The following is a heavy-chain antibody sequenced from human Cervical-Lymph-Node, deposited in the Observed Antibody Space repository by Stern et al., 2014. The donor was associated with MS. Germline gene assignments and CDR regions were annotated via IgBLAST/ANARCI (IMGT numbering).Heavy chain of an antibody. D-gene: IGHD6-6*01. CDR1: GFTFSSYA. CDR2: ISGSGGSS. CDR3: AKDLYSSSSPFDY. Sequence: VQLVESGGGLVQPGGSLRLSCAASGFTFSSYAMSWVRPAPGQGLAWVSAISGSGGSSYYADSVKVRFTIARDNSKNTLYLQRNSLRAEDTSVYYCAKDLYSSSSPFDYWGQGTLVTVSS. V-gene: IGHV3-23*04. J-gene: IGHJ4*02.